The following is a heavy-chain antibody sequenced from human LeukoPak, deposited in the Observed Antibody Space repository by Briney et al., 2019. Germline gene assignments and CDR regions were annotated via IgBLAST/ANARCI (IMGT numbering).Heavy chain of an antibody. V-gene: IGHV3-7*03. J-gene: IGHJ4*02. CDR3: ASMGYYYDSSGYYRY. D-gene: IGHD3-22*01. Sequence: GGSLRLSCAASGFTFSNYWMTWVRQAPGKGLEWVANINRDGSERYYVDSVKGRFTISRDDAKSSLYLQMNSLRAEDTAVYYCASMGYYYDSSGYYRYWGQGTLVTVSS. CDR2: INRDGSER. CDR1: GFTFSNYW.